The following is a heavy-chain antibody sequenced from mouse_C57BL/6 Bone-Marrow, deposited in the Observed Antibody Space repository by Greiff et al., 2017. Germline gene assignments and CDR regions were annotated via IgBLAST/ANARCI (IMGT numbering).Heavy chain of an antibody. CDR2: IDPNSGGT. CDR1: GYTFTSYW. D-gene: IGHD1-1*01. CDR3: ARSRSFYYGSSYVGYAMDY. V-gene: IGHV1-72*01. Sequence: QQSCKASGYTFTSYWMHWVKQRPGRGLEWIGRIDPNSGGTKYNEKFKSKATLTVDKPSSTAYMQLSSLTSEDSAVYYCARSRSFYYGSSYVGYAMDYWGQGTSVTVSS. J-gene: IGHJ4*01.